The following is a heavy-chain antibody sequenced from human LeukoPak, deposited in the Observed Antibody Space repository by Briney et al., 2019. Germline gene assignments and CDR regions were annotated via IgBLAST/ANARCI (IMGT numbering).Heavy chain of an antibody. D-gene: IGHD3/OR15-3a*01. V-gene: IGHV4-39*01. CDR3: ARMIYYFDY. CDR2: IYYSGST. CDR1: GGSISSSTYY. J-gene: IGHJ4*02. Sequence: SETLSLTCTVSGGSISSSTYYWGWIRQPPGKGLEWIGSIYYSGSTYYNPSLKSHVTISVDTSKNQFSLKLSSVTAADTAVYYCARMIYYFDYWGEGTLVTVSS.